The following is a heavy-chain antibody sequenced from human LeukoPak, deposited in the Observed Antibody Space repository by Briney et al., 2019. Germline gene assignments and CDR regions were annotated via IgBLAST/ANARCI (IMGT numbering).Heavy chain of an antibody. CDR3: ARGRGDCPTDY. Sequence: ASETLSLTCAVYGGSFSGYYWSWIRQPPGKGLEWIGEINHSGSTNYNPSLKSRVTISVDTSKNQFSMKLSSVIAADTAVYYCARGRGDCPTDYWGQGTLVTVFS. CDR2: INHSGST. CDR1: GGSFSGYY. D-gene: IGHD2-21*02. J-gene: IGHJ4*02. V-gene: IGHV4-34*01.